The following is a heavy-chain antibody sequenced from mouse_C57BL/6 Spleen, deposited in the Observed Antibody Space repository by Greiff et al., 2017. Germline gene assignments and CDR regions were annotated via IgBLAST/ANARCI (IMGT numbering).Heavy chain of an antibody. Sequence: QVQLQQPGAELVMPGASVKLSCKASGYTFTSYWMHWVKQRPGQGLEWIGEIDPSDSYTNYNQKFKGKSTLTVDKSSSTAYMQLSSLTSEDSAVYYCARSGRSYDPGDYAMDYWGQGTSVTVSS. J-gene: IGHJ4*01. D-gene: IGHD2-3*01. CDR1: GYTFTSYW. CDR3: ARSGRSYDPGDYAMDY. CDR2: IDPSDSYT. V-gene: IGHV1-69*01.